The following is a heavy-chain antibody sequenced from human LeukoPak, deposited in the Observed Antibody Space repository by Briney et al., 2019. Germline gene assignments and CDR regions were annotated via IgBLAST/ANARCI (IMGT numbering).Heavy chain of an antibody. D-gene: IGHD2-2*01. CDR1: GGSFSGYY. CDR3: ARGLYCSSTSCRRFDP. CDR2: INHSGST. J-gene: IGHJ5*02. Sequence: PSETLSLTCAVYGGSFSGYYWSWIRQPPGKGLEWIGEINHSGSTNYNRSLKSRVTISVDTSKNQFSLKLSSVTAADTAVYYCARGLYCSSTSCRRFDPWGQGTLVTVSS. V-gene: IGHV4-34*01.